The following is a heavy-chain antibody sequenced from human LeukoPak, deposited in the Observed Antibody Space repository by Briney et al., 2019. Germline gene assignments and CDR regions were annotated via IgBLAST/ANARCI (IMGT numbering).Heavy chain of an antibody. Sequence: PGGSLRLSCAASGFTFSSYWMSWVRQAPGKGLEWVGRIKSKTDGGTTDYAAPVKGRFTISRDDSKNTLYLQMNSLKTEDTAVYYCTTDLSYYYYYYGMDVWGKGTTVTVSS. D-gene: IGHD3-10*01. CDR2: IKSKTDGGTT. J-gene: IGHJ6*04. CDR1: GFTFSSYW. V-gene: IGHV3-15*01. CDR3: TTDLSYYYYYYGMDV.